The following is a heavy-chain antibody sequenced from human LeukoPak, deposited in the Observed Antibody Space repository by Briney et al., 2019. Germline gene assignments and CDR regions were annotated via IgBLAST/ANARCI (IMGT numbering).Heavy chain of an antibody. Sequence: SETLSLTCTVSGGSIRNYYWNWIRQPAGKGLEWIGRMYSSGSTNYNPSLKSRVTMSIDTSKNQFSLKLRSVTAADTAVYYCARYGASESYSWFDPRGQGARVTVSS. CDR2: MYSSGST. J-gene: IGHJ5*02. CDR1: GGSIRNYY. CDR3: ARYGASESYSWFDP. V-gene: IGHV4-4*07. D-gene: IGHD3-10*01.